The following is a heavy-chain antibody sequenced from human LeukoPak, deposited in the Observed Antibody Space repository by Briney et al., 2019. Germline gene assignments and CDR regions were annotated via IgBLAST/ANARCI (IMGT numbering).Heavy chain of an antibody. CDR1: GGSFSGYY. Sequence: SETLSLTCAVYGGSFSGYYWNWTRQSPGKGLEWIGEINHNGSTNYNPSLKSRVTMSVDTSKNQFSLKLNSVTAADTAVYYCATYHYDGSGYSVDWGQGTLVTVSS. D-gene: IGHD3-22*01. CDR3: ATYHYDGSGYSVD. CDR2: INHNGST. J-gene: IGHJ4*02. V-gene: IGHV4-34*01.